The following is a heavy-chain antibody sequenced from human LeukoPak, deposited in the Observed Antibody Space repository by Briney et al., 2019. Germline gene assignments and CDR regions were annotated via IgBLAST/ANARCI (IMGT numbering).Heavy chain of an antibody. CDR2: ISAYNGNT. V-gene: IGHV1-18*01. CDR3: ATRLSSQLD. Sequence: ASVKVSCKASGGTFSSYAISWVRQAPGQGLEWMGWISAYNGNTNYAQKLQGRVTMTTDTSTSTAYMELRSLRSDDTAVYYCATRLSSQLDWGQGTLVTVSS. CDR1: GGTFSSYA. D-gene: IGHD3-16*01. J-gene: IGHJ4*02.